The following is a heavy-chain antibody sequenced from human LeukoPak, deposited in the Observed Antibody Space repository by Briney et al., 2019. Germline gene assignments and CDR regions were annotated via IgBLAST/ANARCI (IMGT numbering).Heavy chain of an antibody. CDR3: ARITQLIYFDY. CDR2: IYHSRRT. Sequence: PLSPTCAASGGSISSGGYSGSWIRQPPGKGLEWIGYIYHSRRTYSNSSLKSRVTISVDKSKNQFSLKLSSVTAADTAVYYCARITQLIYFDYWGQGTLVTVSS. CDR1: GGSISSGGYS. D-gene: IGHD1-14*01. V-gene: IGHV4-30-2*01. J-gene: IGHJ4*02.